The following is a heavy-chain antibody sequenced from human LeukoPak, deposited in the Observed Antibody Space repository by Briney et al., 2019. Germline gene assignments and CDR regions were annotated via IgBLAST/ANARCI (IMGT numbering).Heavy chain of an antibody. Sequence: GSLRLSCSASGFTFSSYAMHLVRQAPGKGLEYVSAISSNGGITHYADSVKGRFTISRDNSKNTLYLQMSSLRPEDTAVYYCAYSSGYYHWGQGTLVTVSS. J-gene: IGHJ5*02. CDR2: ISSNGGIT. D-gene: IGHD3-22*01. CDR3: AYSSGYYH. V-gene: IGHV3-64D*06. CDR1: GFTFSSYA.